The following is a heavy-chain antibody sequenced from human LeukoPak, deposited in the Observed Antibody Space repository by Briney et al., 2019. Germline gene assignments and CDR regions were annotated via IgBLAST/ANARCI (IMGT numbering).Heavy chain of an antibody. Sequence: KPSETLSLTCTVSGGSISSYYWSWIRQPPGKGLEWIGYIYTSGSTNYNPSLKSRVTISVDTSKNQFSLKLSSVTAADTAVYYCARFEASDPPYYYYYMDVWGKGTTVTVSS. CDR3: ARFEASDPPYYYYYMDV. V-gene: IGHV4-4*09. J-gene: IGHJ6*03. CDR1: GGSISSYY. CDR2: IYTSGST.